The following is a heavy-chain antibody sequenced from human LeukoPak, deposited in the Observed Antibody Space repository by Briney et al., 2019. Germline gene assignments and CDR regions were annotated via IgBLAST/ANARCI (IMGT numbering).Heavy chain of an antibody. Sequence: GSLRLSCAASGFTFSSYSMNWVRQAPGKGLEWVSSISSSSYIYYADSVKGRFTISRDNAKNSLYLQMNSLRAEDTAVYYCARGGFPNVLLREGVDAFDIWGQGTMVTVSS. CDR3: ARGGFPNVLLREGVDAFDI. V-gene: IGHV3-21*01. J-gene: IGHJ3*02. CDR2: ISSSSYI. CDR1: GFTFSSYS. D-gene: IGHD3-10*01.